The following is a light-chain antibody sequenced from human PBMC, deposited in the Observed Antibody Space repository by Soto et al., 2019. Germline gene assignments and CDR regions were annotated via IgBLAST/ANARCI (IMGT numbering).Light chain of an antibody. CDR1: QSISSSY. J-gene: IGKJ1*01. V-gene: IGKV3-20*01. CDR2: GAS. Sequence: EIVLTQSPGTLSLSPGERATLSCRASQSISSSYLAWYQQKPGQAPRPLIYGASSRATGIPDRFSGSGSGTDFTLTISRLEPEDFAVYYCQRYVSSPWTFGQGTKV. CDR3: QRYVSSPWT.